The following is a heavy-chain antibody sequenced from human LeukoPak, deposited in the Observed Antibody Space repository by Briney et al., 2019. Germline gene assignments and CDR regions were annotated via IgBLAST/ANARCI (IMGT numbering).Heavy chain of an antibody. CDR2: IMQNGRET. CDR1: GFPFTNNW. V-gene: IGHV3-7*04. J-gene: IGHJ6*02. CDR3: ARARYCASPVCHIGGGLDV. D-gene: IGHD2-8*01. Sequence: GGSLRLSCAASGFPFTNNWMTWVRQAPGKGLEWVATIMQNGRETYYVESVKGRFTISRDNARDSVYFQMTFLTAEDAAFYFCARARYCASPVCHIGGGLDVWGPGTTVTVSS.